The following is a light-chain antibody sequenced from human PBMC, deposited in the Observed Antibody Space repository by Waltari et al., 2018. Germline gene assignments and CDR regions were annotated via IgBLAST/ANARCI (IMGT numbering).Light chain of an antibody. Sequence: QLVLTQSPSASAPLRASVTLTCTLSSGHSPHALPWHQQQPEKGPPYFMKLNPDGSHSKGDGIPDRFSGSGSGAERYLTISSLQSEDDSDYSCQTWGTGIRVFGGGTKLTAL. J-gene: IGLJ2*01. CDR3: QTWGTGIRV. CDR1: SGHSPHA. CDR2: LNPDGSH. V-gene: IGLV4-69*01.